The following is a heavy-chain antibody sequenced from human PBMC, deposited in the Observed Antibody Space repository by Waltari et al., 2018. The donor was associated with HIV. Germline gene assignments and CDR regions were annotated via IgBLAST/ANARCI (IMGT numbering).Heavy chain of an antibody. CDR3: ARQSRGNSVGYDY. V-gene: IGHV4-59*08. Sequence: QVQLQESGPGLVKPSETLSLTCTVSGGSISSYYWRWIRQPPGKGLEWIGYIYYSGSTNYNPSLKSRLTMSVDTSKNQFSLKLSSVTAADTAVYYCARQSRGNSVGYDYWGQGTLVTVSS. CDR1: GGSISSYY. CDR2: IYYSGST. J-gene: IGHJ4*02. D-gene: IGHD1-26*01.